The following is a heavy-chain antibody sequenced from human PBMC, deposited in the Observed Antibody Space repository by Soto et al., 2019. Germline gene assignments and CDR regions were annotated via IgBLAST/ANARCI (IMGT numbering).Heavy chain of an antibody. J-gene: IGHJ6*02. V-gene: IGHV3-7*05. CDR3: VRDSKDYDYGMDV. CDR2: IKQDGSEK. CDR1: GFMFSSYW. Sequence: GGSLRLSCAASGFMFSSYWMTWVRQAPGKGLEWVANIKQDGSEKYYVDSVKGRLTISRHNAKNSLYLQMNNLRAEDTAVYFCVRDSKDYDYGMDVWGQGTTVTVS.